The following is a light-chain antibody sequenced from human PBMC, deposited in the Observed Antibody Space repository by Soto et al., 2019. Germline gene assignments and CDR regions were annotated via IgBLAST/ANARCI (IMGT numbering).Light chain of an antibody. CDR3: QHSYSILWT. Sequence: DIQMTQSPTSLSASVGDRVTITCRASQSSSSYLNWYQQKPGKAPKLLIYAASSLQSGVPSRFSGSGSGTDFILTIRSLQPEDFSNYYCQHSYSILWTFGQGTQVDIK. J-gene: IGKJ1*01. CDR2: AAS. V-gene: IGKV1-39*01. CDR1: QSSSSY.